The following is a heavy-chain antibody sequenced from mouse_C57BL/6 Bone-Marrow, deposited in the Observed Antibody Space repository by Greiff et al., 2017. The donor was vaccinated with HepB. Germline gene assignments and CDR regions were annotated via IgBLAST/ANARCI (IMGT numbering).Heavy chain of an antibody. CDR3: ARQGVKRGYYAMDY. V-gene: IGHV5-6*01. J-gene: IGHJ4*01. Sequence: EVHLVESGGDLVKPGGSLKLSCAASGFTFSSYGMSWVRQTPDKRLEWVATISSGGSYTYYPDSVKGRFTISRDNAKNTLYLQMSSLKSEDTAMYYCARQGVKRGYYAMDYWGQGTSVTVSS. CDR2: ISSGGSYT. CDR1: GFTFSSYG. D-gene: IGHD2-2*01.